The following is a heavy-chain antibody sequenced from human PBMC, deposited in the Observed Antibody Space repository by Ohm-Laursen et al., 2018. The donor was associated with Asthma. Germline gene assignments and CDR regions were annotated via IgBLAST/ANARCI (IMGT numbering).Heavy chain of an antibody. J-gene: IGHJ6*02. V-gene: IGHV3-30*03. CDR1: GYTFSRYS. CDR3: ARDQGV. CDR2: ISYDGSNK. Sequence: SLRLSCTASGYTFSRYSIHWVRQAPGKGLEWVAVISYDGSNKYYADSVKGRFTISRDNSKNTLYLQMNSLRAEDTAVYYCARDQGVWGQGTTVTVSS.